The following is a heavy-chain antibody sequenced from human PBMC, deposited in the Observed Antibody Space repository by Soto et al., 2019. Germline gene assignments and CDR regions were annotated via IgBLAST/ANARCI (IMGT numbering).Heavy chain of an antibody. J-gene: IGHJ4*02. Sequence: PSETLSLTCAVYGGSFSGYYWSWIRQPPGKGLEWIGEISHSGSTNYNPSLKSRVTISVDTSKNQFSLKLSSVTAADTAVYYCARALRYFDWLFEGFYFDYWGQGTLVTVSS. D-gene: IGHD3-9*01. V-gene: IGHV4-34*01. CDR1: GGSFSGYY. CDR3: ARALRYFDWLFEGFYFDY. CDR2: ISHSGST.